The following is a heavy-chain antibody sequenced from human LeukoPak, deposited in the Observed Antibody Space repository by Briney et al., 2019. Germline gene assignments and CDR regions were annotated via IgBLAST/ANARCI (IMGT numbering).Heavy chain of an antibody. CDR1: GGSFSGYY. V-gene: IGHV4-34*01. J-gene: IGHJ6*02. D-gene: IGHD5-18*01. CDR2: INHSGST. CDR3: ARGSTRGYSYGYYYYYGMDV. Sequence: SETLSLTCAVYGGSFSGYYWSWIRQPPGKGLEWIGEINHSGSTNYNPSLKSRVTISVDTSKNQFSLKLSSVTAADTAAYYCARGSTRGYSYGYYYYYGMDVWGQGTTVTVSS.